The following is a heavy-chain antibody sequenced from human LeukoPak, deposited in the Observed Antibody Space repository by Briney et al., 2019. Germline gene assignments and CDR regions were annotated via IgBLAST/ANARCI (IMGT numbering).Heavy chain of an antibody. CDR1: GFTFSSYA. Sequence: GSLRLSCGASGFTFSSYAMSWVRQAPGKGLEWVSGISGSGGSTYYADSVKGRFTISRDNSKNTLYLQMNSLRAEDTAVYYCAAGIAVAGKVWGQGTLVTVSS. D-gene: IGHD6-19*01. J-gene: IGHJ4*02. CDR2: ISGSGGST. V-gene: IGHV3-23*01. CDR3: AAGIAVAGKV.